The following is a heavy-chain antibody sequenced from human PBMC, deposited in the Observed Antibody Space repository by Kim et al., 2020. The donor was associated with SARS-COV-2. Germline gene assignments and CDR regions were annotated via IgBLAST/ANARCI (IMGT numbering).Heavy chain of an antibody. CDR3: ARDSLQGPYYGMDV. J-gene: IGHJ6*02. Sequence: YAQQLQGGVTMTTNTSTSTAYMELRSLRSDDTAVYYCARDSLQGPYYGMDVWGQGTTVTVSS. V-gene: IGHV1-18*01.